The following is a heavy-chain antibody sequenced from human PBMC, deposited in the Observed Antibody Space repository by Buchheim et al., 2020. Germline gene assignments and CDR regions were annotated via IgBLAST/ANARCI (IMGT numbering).Heavy chain of an antibody. CDR2: IYYSGST. J-gene: IGHJ6*02. Sequence: QLQLQESGPGLVKPSETLSLTCTVSGGSISSSSYYWGWIRQPPGKGLEWIGSIYYSGSTYYNPSLKSRVTISVDTSKNQFSLKLSSVTAADTAVYYCARDIVVVVAAKYYYYGMDVWGQGTT. D-gene: IGHD2-15*01. CDR3: ARDIVVVVAAKYYYYGMDV. V-gene: IGHV4-39*07. CDR1: GGSISSSSYY.